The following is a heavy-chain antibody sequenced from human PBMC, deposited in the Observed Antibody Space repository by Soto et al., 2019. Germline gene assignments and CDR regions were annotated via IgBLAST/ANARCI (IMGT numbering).Heavy chain of an antibody. V-gene: IGHV3-49*04. Sequence: LSWTASRFTFGDDAMGWVRQAPGMWLEWVGFIRSKAYVGTTEYAASVKGRFTISRDDSKSIAYLQMNSLKTEDAAVYYCTSGRYDSSGPYAFDIWGQGTMVTVSS. CDR3: TSGRYDSSGPYAFDI. CDR1: RFTFGDDA. CDR2: IRSKAYVGTT. J-gene: IGHJ3*02. D-gene: IGHD3-22*01.